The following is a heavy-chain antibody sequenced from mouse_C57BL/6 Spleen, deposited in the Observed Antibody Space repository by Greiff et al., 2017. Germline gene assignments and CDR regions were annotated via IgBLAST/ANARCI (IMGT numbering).Heavy chain of an antibody. CDR3: ARPYYSNYGFAY. J-gene: IGHJ3*01. V-gene: IGHV3-6*01. CDR1: GYSITSGYY. D-gene: IGHD2-5*01. Sequence: DVKLQESGPGLVKPSQSLSLTCSVTGYSITSGYYWNWIRQFPGNKLEWMGYISYDGSNNYNPSLKNRISITRDTSKNQFFLKLNSVTTEDTATYDCARPYYSNYGFAYWGQGTLVTVSA. CDR2: ISYDGSN.